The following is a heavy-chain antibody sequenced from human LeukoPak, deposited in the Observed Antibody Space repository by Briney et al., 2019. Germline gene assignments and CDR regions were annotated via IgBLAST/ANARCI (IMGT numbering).Heavy chain of an antibody. CDR2: IYSSRSI. D-gene: IGHD1-26*01. CDR3: ARAAGRDTTSGLDFDY. CDR1: GGPISSSSYY. J-gene: IGHJ4*02. V-gene: IGHV4-61*02. Sequence: SETLSLTCTVSGGPISSSSYYWSWIRQPAGKGLEWIGRIYSSRSIYNPSLKSRVTMSVDTSKNQFSLKLSSVTAADTAVYYCARAAGRDTTSGLDFDYWGQGILVTVSS.